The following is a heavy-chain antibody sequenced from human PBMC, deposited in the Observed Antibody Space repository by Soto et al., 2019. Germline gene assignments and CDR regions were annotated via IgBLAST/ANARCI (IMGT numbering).Heavy chain of an antibody. D-gene: IGHD5-18*01. CDR3: ARGLWTFDY. CDR1: GFTFSSYG. V-gene: IGHV3-33*01. CDR2: IWLDGSNK. J-gene: IGHJ4*02. Sequence: QVQLVESGGGVVQPGRSLRLSCAASGFTFSSYGMHWVRQAPGKGLEWVAVIWLDGSNKYYADSVKGRITISRDNSKNTVYLQMNSLRAEDTAVYYCARGLWTFDYWGQGTLVTVAA.